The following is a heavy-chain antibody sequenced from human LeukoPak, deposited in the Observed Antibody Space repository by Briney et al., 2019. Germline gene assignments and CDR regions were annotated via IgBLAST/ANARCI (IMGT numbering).Heavy chain of an antibody. CDR3: ARLHVDIVDTTSYYFDY. Sequence: GGSLRLSCAASGFTFSSYWMTWVRQAPGKRLEWVANIKQDGSDIHYVDSVKGRFTISKDNAKNSLYLQMNSLRAEDTAVYYCARLHVDIVDTTSYYFDYWGQGTLVTVSS. CDR1: GFTFSSYW. J-gene: IGHJ4*02. D-gene: IGHD5-12*01. CDR2: IKQDGSDI. V-gene: IGHV3-7*01.